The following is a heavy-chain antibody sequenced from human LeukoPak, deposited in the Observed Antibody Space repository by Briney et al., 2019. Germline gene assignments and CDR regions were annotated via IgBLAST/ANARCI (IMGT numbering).Heavy chain of an antibody. CDR2: IYYSGST. D-gene: IGHD1-26*01. V-gene: IGHV4-39*01. J-gene: IGHJ4*02. Sequence: SETLSLTCTVSGGSISSSSYYWGWIRQPPGKGLEWIGSIYYSGSTYYNPSLKSRVTISVDTSKNQFSLKLSSVTAADTAVYYCARQIVGATTLDFDYWGQGTLVTVSS. CDR1: GGSISSSSYY. CDR3: ARQIVGATTLDFDY.